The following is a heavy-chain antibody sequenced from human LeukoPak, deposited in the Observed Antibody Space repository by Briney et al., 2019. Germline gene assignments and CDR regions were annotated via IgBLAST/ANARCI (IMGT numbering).Heavy chain of an antibody. D-gene: IGHD1-26*01. CDR2: ISYDGSNK. CDR3: AKVVGATRHTSTRHFDY. J-gene: IGHJ4*02. Sequence: GGSLRLSCAASGFTFSSYALHWVRQAPGKGLEWVAVISYDGSNKYYADSVKGRFTISRDNSKNTLYLQMNSLRAEDTAVYYCAKVVGATRHTSTRHFDYWGQGTLVTVSS. CDR1: GFTFSSYA. V-gene: IGHV3-30-3*01.